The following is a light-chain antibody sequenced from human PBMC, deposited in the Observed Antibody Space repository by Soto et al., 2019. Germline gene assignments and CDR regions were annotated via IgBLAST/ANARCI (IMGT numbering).Light chain of an antibody. CDR3: AAWDASLNGHYA. CDR1: SSNIGSSS. Sequence: QSVLTQPPSASGSPGQRVTISCSGSSSNIGSSSVNWYQQFPGTAPKLLIYNDNQWPSGVPDRFSGSRSGTSASLAISGLQSEDEADYYCAAWDASLNGHYAFGTGTKLTVL. V-gene: IGLV1-44*01. J-gene: IGLJ1*01. CDR2: NDN.